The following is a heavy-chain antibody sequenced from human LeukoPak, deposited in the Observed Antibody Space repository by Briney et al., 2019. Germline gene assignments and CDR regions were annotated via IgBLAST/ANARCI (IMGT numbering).Heavy chain of an antibody. V-gene: IGHV1-2*02. D-gene: IGHD4-17*01. CDR2: VNPNSGGT. Sequence: ASVNVSCKPSGYTFTGYYLHWVRQAPGQGLEWMGWVNPNSGGTNYAKRFEGRVTMTRDTSISTAYMELSRLTFDDTAVYYCARARSVTWTSSYFDYWGRGTLVTVSS. CDR1: GYTFTGYY. J-gene: IGHJ4*02. CDR3: ARARSVTWTSSYFDY.